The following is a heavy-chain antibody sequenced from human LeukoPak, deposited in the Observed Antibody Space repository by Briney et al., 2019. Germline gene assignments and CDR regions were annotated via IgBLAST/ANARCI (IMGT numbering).Heavy chain of an antibody. CDR2: INPSGGST. J-gene: IGHJ4*02. D-gene: IGHD3-3*01. CDR1: GYTFTSYY. V-gene: IGHV1-46*01. CDR3: ARDGSGGNFDY. Sequence: ASVKVSCKASGYTFTSYYMHWVRQAPGQGLEWMGIINPSGGSTSYAQKFQGRVTMTRDTSISTAYMELSRLRSDDTAVYYCARDGSGGNFDYWGQGTLVTVSS.